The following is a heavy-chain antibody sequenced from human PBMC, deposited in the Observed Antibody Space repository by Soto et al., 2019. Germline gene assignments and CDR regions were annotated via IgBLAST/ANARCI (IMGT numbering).Heavy chain of an antibody. D-gene: IGHD5-18*01. V-gene: IGHV4-31*03. CDR2: IYYSGST. CDR1: GGSISSGGYY. CDR3: ARASSTRGYSYGYWFDP. J-gene: IGHJ5*02. Sequence: SETLSLTCTVSGGSISSGGYYWSWIRQHPGEGLEWIGYIYYSGSTYYNPSLKSRVTISVDTSKNQFSLKLSSVTAADTAVYYCARASSTRGYSYGYWFDPWGQGTLVTVSS.